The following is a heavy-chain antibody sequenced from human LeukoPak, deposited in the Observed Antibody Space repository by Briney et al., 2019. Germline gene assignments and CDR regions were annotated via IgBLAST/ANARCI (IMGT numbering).Heavy chain of an antibody. CDR3: ARDYGDYPSY. CDR2: ISGFNGNT. J-gene: IGHJ4*02. V-gene: IGHV1-18*01. CDR1: GYSFTSYG. D-gene: IGHD4-17*01. Sequence: ASVKVSCKASGYSFTSYGITWVRQAPGQGLEWMGWISGFNGNTKYAQKFQGRVTMTTDTSTSTAYMELRSLRSDDTAVYYCARDYGDYPSYWGQGTLVTVSS.